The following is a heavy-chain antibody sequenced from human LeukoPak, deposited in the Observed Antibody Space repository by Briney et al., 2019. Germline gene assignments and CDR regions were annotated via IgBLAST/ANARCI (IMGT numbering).Heavy chain of an antibody. CDR2: INPNSGGT. V-gene: IGHV1-2*02. D-gene: IGHD4-17*01. CDR3: ARESYGDQKYFDY. Sequence: GASVKVSCKASGYTFSGSYIHWVRQAPGQGVEWMGWINPNSGGTNYAQKFQGRVTMTRDTSISTVYMELSRLRSDDTAVYYCARESYGDQKYFDYWVQGTLVTVSS. CDR1: GYTFSGSY. J-gene: IGHJ4*02.